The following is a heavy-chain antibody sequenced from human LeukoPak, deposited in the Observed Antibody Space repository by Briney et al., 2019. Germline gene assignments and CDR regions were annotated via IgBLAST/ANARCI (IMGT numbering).Heavy chain of an antibody. D-gene: IGHD6-25*01. V-gene: IGHV3-43*02. CDR3: AKDIGGLNY. CDR2: ISGDGGTT. J-gene: IGHJ4*02. CDR1: GFTFDDYA. Sequence: PGGSLRLSCSASGFTFDDYAMHWVRQAPGKGLEWVSLISGDGGTTYYADSVKGRFTISRDNRKKSLYLQMNSLRTEDTALYYCAKDIGGLNYCGQGTLVTVSS.